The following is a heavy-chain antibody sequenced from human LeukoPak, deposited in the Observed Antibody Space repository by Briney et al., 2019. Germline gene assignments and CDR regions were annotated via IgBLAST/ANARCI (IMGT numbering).Heavy chain of an antibody. V-gene: IGHV3-7*03. J-gene: IGHJ6*02. Sequence: GGSLRLSCAASVFTFSSYWMNWARQAPWKGLEWVASINHNGNVNYYVDSVKGRFTISRDNAKNSLYLQMSNLRAEDTAVYFCARGGGLDVWGQGATVTVSS. CDR2: INHNGNVN. CDR3: ARGGGLDV. D-gene: IGHD3-16*01. CDR1: VFTFSSYW.